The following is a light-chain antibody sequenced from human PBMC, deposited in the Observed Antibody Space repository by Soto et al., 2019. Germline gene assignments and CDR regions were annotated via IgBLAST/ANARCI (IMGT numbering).Light chain of an antibody. CDR3: QSYDSSLRGVV. Sequence: QLVLTQPPSVSGAPGQSVTISCTGNGTNIGAGYDVHWYRHYPGTAPNLLIYGTTHRPSGVPDRFSASKSGTSASLAITGLQSEDEADYYCQSYDSSLRGVVFGGGTKLTVL. V-gene: IGLV1-40*01. CDR1: GTNIGAGYD. J-gene: IGLJ2*01. CDR2: GTT.